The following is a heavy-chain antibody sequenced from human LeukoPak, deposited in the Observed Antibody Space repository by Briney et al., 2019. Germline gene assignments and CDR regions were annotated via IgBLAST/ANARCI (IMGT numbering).Heavy chain of an antibody. CDR1: SGSITSGTNY. CDR3: ARTRDFWNGYFDY. D-gene: IGHD3-3*01. J-gene: IGHJ4*02. V-gene: IGHV4-30-2*01. Sequence: SQTLSLTCDVSSGSITSGTNYWSRIRQPPGKGLEWIGYIHHSGSTYQNPSLKSRVTISVDTSKSQFSLKLSSVTAADTAVYYCARTRDFWNGYFDYWGQGTLVTVSS. CDR2: IHHSGST.